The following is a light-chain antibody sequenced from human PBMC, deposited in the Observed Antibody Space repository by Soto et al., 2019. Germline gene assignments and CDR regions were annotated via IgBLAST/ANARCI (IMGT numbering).Light chain of an antibody. Sequence: QSALAQPASVSGSPGQSIAISCTGTSSDVGSYNLVSWYQQHPGKAPKLMIYEGTKRPSGVSNRFSGSESGNTASLTISGLQAEDEADYYCCSSAGSSLYVFGSGTKVTVL. V-gene: IGLV2-23*01. CDR3: CSSAGSSLYV. CDR2: EGT. CDR1: SSDVGSYNL. J-gene: IGLJ1*01.